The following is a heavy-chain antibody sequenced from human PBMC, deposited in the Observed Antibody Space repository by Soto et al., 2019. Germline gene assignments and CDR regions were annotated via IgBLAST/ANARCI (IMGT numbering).Heavy chain of an antibody. CDR3: AKDGRSDYYYYYYMDV. Sequence: PGGSLRLSCAASGFTFDDYAMHWVRQAPGKGLEWVSGISWNSGSIGYADSVKGRFTISRDNAKNSLYLQMNSLRAEDTALYYCAKDGRSDYYYYYYMDVWGKGTTVTVSS. CDR1: GFTFDDYA. J-gene: IGHJ6*03. D-gene: IGHD3-16*02. CDR2: ISWNSGSI. V-gene: IGHV3-9*01.